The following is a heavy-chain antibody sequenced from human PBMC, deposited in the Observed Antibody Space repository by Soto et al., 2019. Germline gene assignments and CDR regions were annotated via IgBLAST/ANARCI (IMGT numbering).Heavy chain of an antibody. J-gene: IGHJ4*02. CDR1: GGSISSYY. D-gene: IGHD4-17*01. Sequence: PSETLSLTCTVSGGSISSYYWSWIRQPPGKGLEWIGYIYYSGSPYNNPSLKSRVTISADTSKNQFSLKLSSVTAADTAVYYCARRYGASFDYWGQGTLVTVSS. CDR3: ARRYGASFDY. CDR2: IYYSGSP. V-gene: IGHV4-59*01.